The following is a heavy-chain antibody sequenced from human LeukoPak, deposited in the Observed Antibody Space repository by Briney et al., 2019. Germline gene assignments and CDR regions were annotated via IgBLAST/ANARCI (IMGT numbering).Heavy chain of an antibody. V-gene: IGHV3-7*01. CDR3: YCAVEDY. D-gene: IGHD2-15*01. CDR2: IKQDGSEK. Sequence: GGSLRLSCAASGLTVSSNYMSWVRQAPGKGLEWVANIKQDGSEKNYVDSVKGRFTISRDNAKSSLYLQMNSLRAEDTAVYYCYCAVEDYWGQGTLVTVSS. J-gene: IGHJ4*02. CDR1: GLTVSSNY.